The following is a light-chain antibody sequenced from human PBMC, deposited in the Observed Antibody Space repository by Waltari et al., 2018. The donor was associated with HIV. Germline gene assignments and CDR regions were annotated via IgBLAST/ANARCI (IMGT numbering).Light chain of an antibody. CDR3: CSCAGYYTSI. CDR2: DLS. V-gene: IGLV2-11*01. J-gene: IGLJ2*01. Sequence: QSALTQPRSVSGSPGQSVTISCTGTSSDVGTYNFVSWDQHHPGKAPKRVIYDLSSRPSGVPDRFSGSKSGNTDSLTIAGLQAEDEADLYCCSCAGYYTSIFGGGTKLTVL. CDR1: SSDVGTYNF.